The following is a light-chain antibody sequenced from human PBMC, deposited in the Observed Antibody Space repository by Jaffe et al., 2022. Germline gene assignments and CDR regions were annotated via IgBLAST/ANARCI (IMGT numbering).Light chain of an antibody. CDR2: GAS. CDR3: QQSDSYPIT. V-gene: IGKV1-13*02. J-gene: IGKJ5*01. Sequence: AIQLTQSPSSLSASVGDRVIITCRASQAISSTLDWYHQKPGKSPKLLIYGASNLESGVPSRFSGSGYGTDFTLTISSLQPEDFATYYCQQSDSYPITFGQGTRLEIK. CDR1: QAISST.